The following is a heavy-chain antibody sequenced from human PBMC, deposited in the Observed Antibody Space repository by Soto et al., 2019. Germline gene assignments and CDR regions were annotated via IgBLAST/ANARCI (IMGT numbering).Heavy chain of an antibody. CDR2: IFYSGDT. D-gene: IGHD1-7*01. J-gene: IGHJ4*02. Sequence: PSETLSLTCTVSGASVNTGDYYWSYIRQPPGKGLEWLGYIFYSGDTYYNPSLKSRATISLTTSRNQFSLTLTSVTDADTAVYYCAGAGTTDDFWGQGTLVTVSS. CDR1: GASVNTGDYY. CDR3: AGAGTTDDF. V-gene: IGHV4-30-4*01.